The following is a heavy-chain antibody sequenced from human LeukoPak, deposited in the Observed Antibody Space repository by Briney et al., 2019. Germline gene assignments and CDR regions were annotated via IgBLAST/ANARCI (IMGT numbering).Heavy chain of an antibody. J-gene: IGHJ4*02. CDR2: INHSGST. V-gene: IGHV4-34*01. CDR3: ARDVGYGGTNFDY. Sequence: SETLSLTCAVYGGSFSGYYWSWIRQPPGKGLEWIGEINHSGSTNYNPSLKSRVTISVDTSKNQFSLKLSSVTAADTAVYYCARDVGYGGTNFDYWGQGTLVTVSS. D-gene: IGHD4-23*01. CDR1: GGSFSGYY.